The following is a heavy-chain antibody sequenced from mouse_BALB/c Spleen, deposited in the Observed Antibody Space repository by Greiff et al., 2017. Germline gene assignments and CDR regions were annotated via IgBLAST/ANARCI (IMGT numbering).Heavy chain of an antibody. Sequence: EVKVVESGGGLVQPGGSRKLSCAASGFTFSSFGMHWVRQAPEKGLEWVAYISSGSSTIYYADTVKGRFTISRDNPKNTLFLQMTSLRSEDTAMYYCARLSREQLGRFDYWGQGTTLTVSS. D-gene: IGHD3-1*01. CDR2: ISSGSSTI. CDR3: ARLSREQLGRFDY. CDR1: GFTFSSFG. V-gene: IGHV5-17*02. J-gene: IGHJ2*01.